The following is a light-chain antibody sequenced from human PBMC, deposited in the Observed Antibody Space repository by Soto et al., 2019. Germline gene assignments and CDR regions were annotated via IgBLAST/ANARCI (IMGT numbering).Light chain of an antibody. Sequence: DIQMTQSPSTLSASVGDRVTITCRASQTITTLLAWYQQKPGRAPTLLIYKTSTLESGVPPRFSGSGSGTEFTLTISSLQPDDCATYYCQQYNSYPLTFGQGTRLEIK. V-gene: IGKV1-5*03. J-gene: IGKJ5*01. CDR2: KTS. CDR3: QQYNSYPLT. CDR1: QTITTL.